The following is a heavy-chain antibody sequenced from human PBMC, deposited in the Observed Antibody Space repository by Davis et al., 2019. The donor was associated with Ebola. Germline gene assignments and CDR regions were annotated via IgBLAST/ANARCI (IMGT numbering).Heavy chain of an antibody. CDR1: GGPISSYY. J-gene: IGHJ6*02. D-gene: IGHD3-10*01. Sequence: SETLSLTCTVSGGPISSYYWSWIRQPPGKGLEWIGYIYYSGSTNYNPSLKSRVTISVDTSKNQFSLKLSSVTAADTAVYYCASTMVQGVMDYYYYGMDVWGQGTTVTVSS. V-gene: IGHV4-59*01. CDR3: ASTMVQGVMDYYYYGMDV. CDR2: IYYSGST.